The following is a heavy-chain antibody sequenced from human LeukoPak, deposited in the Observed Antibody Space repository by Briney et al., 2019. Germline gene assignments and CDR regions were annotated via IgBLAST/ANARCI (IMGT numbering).Heavy chain of an antibody. V-gene: IGHV3-30*02. Sequence: GGSLRLSCAASGFTFSSYGMHWVRQAPGKGLEWVAFIRYDGSNKYYADSVKGRFTISRDNSKNTLYLQMNSLRAEDTAVYYCARSYYDSILPGNAFDIWGQGTMVTVSS. D-gene: IGHD3-22*01. CDR2: IRYDGSNK. J-gene: IGHJ3*02. CDR3: ARSYYDSILPGNAFDI. CDR1: GFTFSSYG.